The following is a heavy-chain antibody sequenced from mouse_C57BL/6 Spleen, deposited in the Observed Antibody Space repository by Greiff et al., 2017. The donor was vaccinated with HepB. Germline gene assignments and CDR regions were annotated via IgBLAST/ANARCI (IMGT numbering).Heavy chain of an antibody. CDR3: ASRQLRGTPFAY. J-gene: IGHJ3*01. CDR1: GYTFTSYW. Sequence: QVQLQQPGAELVKPGASVKLSCKASGYTFTSYWMQWVKQRPGQGLEWIGEIDPSDSYTNYNQKFKGKATLTVDKSSSTAYMQLSSLTSEDSAVYYCASRQLRGTPFAYWGQGTLVTVSA. D-gene: IGHD3-2*02. V-gene: IGHV1-50*01. CDR2: IDPSDSYT.